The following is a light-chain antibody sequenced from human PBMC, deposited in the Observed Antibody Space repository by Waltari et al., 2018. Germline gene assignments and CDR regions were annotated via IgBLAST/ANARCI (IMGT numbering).Light chain of an antibody. CDR1: SSNIGSNY. CDR2: RNN. CDR3: AAWDDSLSGPWV. V-gene: IGLV1-47*01. J-gene: IGLJ3*02. Sequence: QSVLTQPPSASGTPGQRVTISCSGSSSNIGSNYVSWYQQLPGPAPKLLIYRNNQRPSGGPDRFSGSKSGTSASLAISGLRSEDEADYYCAAWDDSLSGPWVFGGGTKLTVL.